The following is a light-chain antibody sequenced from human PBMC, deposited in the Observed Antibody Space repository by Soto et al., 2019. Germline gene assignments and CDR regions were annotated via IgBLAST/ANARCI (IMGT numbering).Light chain of an antibody. Sequence: QSVLTQPPSVSGSPGQSVTMSCTGISSDLGSYNRVSWYQQPPGTAPKTIIYDVNNRPSGVPDRFSGSKSGSTASLTISGLQAEDEADYYCSLYTSSSTYVFGTGTKVTVL. V-gene: IGLV2-18*01. CDR2: DVN. J-gene: IGLJ1*01. CDR3: SLYTSSSTYV. CDR1: SSDLGSYNR.